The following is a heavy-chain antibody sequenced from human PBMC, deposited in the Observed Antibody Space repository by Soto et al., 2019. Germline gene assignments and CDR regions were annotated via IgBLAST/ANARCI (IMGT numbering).Heavy chain of an antibody. Sequence: GGSLRLSCAASGFTFSSYAMSWVRQAPGKRLEWVSAISGSGGSTYYADSVKGRFTISRDNSKNTLYLQMNSLRAEDTAVYYCAKISGGAVARLAGFDYWGQGTLVTVSS. CDR2: ISGSGGST. J-gene: IGHJ4*02. CDR3: AKISGGAVARLAGFDY. D-gene: IGHD6-19*01. CDR1: GFTFSSYA. V-gene: IGHV3-23*01.